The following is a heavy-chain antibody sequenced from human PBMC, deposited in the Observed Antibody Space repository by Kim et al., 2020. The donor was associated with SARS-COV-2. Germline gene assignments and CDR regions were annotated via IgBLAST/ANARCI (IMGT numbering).Heavy chain of an antibody. J-gene: IGHJ4*02. V-gene: IGHV4-30-4*01. CDR2: IYYSGST. D-gene: IGHD3-16*02. CDR1: GGSISSGDYY. Sequence: SETLSLTCTVSGGSISSGDYYWSWIRQPPGKGLEWIGYIYYSGSTYYNPSLKSRVTISVDTSKNQFSLKLSSVTAADTAVYYCARGEPMITFGGVIVEIDFDYWGQGTLVTVSS. CDR3: ARGEPMITFGGVIVEIDFDY.